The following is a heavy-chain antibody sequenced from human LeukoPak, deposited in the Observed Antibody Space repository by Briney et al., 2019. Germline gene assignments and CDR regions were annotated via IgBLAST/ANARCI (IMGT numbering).Heavy chain of an antibody. V-gene: IGHV3-23*01. CDR2: ISGSGSGGST. Sequence: EGSLRLSCAASGFTFSSSAMSWVRQAPGKGLEWVSSISGSGSGGSTYYADSVKGRFTISRDNSKNTLYLQMNSLRAEDTAVYYCAKSGYNRFDYWGQGTLVTVSS. J-gene: IGHJ4*02. CDR1: GFTFSSSA. CDR3: AKSGYNRFDY. D-gene: IGHD5-24*01.